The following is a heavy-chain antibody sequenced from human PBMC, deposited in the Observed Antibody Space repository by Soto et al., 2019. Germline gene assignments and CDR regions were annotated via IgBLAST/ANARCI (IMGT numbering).Heavy chain of an antibody. CDR3: ASSVAKYYYYGMDV. D-gene: IGHD5-12*01. Sequence: GASVKVSCEACGGSFSSYAISWVRQAPGQGLEWMGGIIPIFGTANYAQKFQGRVTITADESTSTAYMELSSLRSEDTAVYYCASSVAKYYYYGMDVWGQGTTVTVSS. J-gene: IGHJ6*02. CDR1: GGSFSSYA. CDR2: IIPIFGTA. V-gene: IGHV1-69*13.